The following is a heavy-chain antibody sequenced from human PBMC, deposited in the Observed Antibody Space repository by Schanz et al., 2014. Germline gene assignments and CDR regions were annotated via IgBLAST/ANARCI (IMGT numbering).Heavy chain of an antibody. J-gene: IGHJ6*02. CDR3: ASDSWSGYSHYYYGLDV. V-gene: IGHV1-2*02. Sequence: QVHLVQSGAEVKEPGSSVKVSCKPSGGTFVTFFFTWVRQAPGQGLEWMGWINPDSGGTNYAQKFQGRVTMTRDMSINTAYMELSRLRSDDSAVYYCASDSWSGYSHYYYGLDVWGQGTTVTVSS. D-gene: IGHD3-3*01. CDR1: GGTFVTFF. CDR2: INPDSGGT.